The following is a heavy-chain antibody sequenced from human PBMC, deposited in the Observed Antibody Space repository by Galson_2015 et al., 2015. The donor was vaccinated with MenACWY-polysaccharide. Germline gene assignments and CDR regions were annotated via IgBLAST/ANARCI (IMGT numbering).Heavy chain of an antibody. J-gene: IGHJ4*02. D-gene: IGHD3-10*01. V-gene: IGHV1-3*01. CDR3: ARDSGARRAFFDY. CDR2: INAGNGNT. Sequence: SVKVSCKASGYTFTSYAIHWVRQAPGQRLEWMGWINAGNGNTKYSQKFQGRVTITRDTSASTAYMELSSLRPEDTAVYYCARDSGARRAFFDYWGLGTLVTVSS. CDR1: GYTFTSYA.